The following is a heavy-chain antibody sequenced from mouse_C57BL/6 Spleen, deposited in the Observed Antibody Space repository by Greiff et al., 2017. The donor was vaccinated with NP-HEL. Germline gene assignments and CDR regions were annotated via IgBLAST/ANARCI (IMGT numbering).Heavy chain of an antibody. V-gene: IGHV1-26*01. CDR2: INPNNGGT. Sequence: EVQLLQSGPELVKPGASVKISCKASGFTFTDYYMNWVKQSHGKSLEWIGDINPNNGGTSYNQKVKGKATLTVDKSSSTAYMEVRSLTSEDTAVYYCARDYYASVGYWGQGTTLTVSS. CDR1: GFTFTDYY. CDR3: ARDYYASVGY. J-gene: IGHJ2*01. D-gene: IGHD1-1*01.